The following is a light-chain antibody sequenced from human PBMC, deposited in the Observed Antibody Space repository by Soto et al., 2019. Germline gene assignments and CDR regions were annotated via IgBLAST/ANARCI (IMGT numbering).Light chain of an antibody. Sequence: QSALTQPPSVSGAPGQRVTISCTGSSSNIGAGYDVHWYQQLPGTAPKLLVSGNTNRPSGVPDRFSGSKSGTSASLAITGLQAEDEADYYCQSYDSSLSYGVFGGGTQLTVL. CDR1: SSNIGAGYD. V-gene: IGLV1-40*01. CDR2: GNT. J-gene: IGLJ3*02. CDR3: QSYDSSLSYGV.